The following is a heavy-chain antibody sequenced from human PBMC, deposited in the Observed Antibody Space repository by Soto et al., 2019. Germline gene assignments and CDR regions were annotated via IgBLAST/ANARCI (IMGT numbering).Heavy chain of an antibody. D-gene: IGHD3-22*01. CDR2: ISSDESST. CDR3: ARDLLVQENWFDP. CDR1: GFTFSSYA. Sequence: GGSLSLSCAASGFTFSSYAMSWVRQAPGKGLEWVSPISSDESSTSYAESVKGRFTISRDNAKNTLYLQMNSLRAEDTAVYYCARDLLVQENWFDPWGQGTLVTVSS. V-gene: IGHV3-74*01. J-gene: IGHJ5*02.